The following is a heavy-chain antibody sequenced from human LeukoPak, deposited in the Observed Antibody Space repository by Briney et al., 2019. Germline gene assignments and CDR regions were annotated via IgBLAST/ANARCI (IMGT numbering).Heavy chain of an antibody. CDR2: ISSSDSTI. D-gene: IGHD5-12*01. Sequence: TGGSLRLSCAASGFTFSSYEMNWVRQAPGRGLEWVSYISSSDSTIYYADSVKGRFTISRDNARNTLYLQMNSLRAEDTAVYYCARGPSGYHNTGGQGTLVTVSS. J-gene: IGHJ4*02. CDR3: ARGPSGYHNT. V-gene: IGHV3-48*03. CDR1: GFTFSSYE.